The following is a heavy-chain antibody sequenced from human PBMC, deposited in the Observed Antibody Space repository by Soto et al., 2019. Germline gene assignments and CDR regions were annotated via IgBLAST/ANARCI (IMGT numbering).Heavy chain of an antibody. V-gene: IGHV1-18*01. CDR3: ARDRGQQSRYFDY. CDR1: GYTITSYG. D-gene: IGHD3-10*01. J-gene: IGHJ4*02. CDR2: ISAYDGST. Sequence: ASVKLSCTASGYTITSYGISWVRQAPGQGLEWMGMISAYDGSTNYAQKFQGRVTMTRDTSTSTVYMELSSLRSEDTAVYYCARDRGQQSRYFDYWGQGTLVTVSS.